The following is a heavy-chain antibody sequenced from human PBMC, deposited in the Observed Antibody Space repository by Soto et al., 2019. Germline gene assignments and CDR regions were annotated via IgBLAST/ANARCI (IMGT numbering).Heavy chain of an antibody. Sequence: SETLSLTCRVSDGSMNSDSSYWGWIRQPPGKGLEWIGVINHSGSTYHNLSLKGRVTMSVDASRNQFSLKLTSMTAADTAVYYCARLGGYVSVGYYYLWDSWGQGTMVTVYS. CDR2: INHSGST. D-gene: IGHD3-22*01. CDR3: ARLGGYVSVGYYYLWDS. CDR1: DGSMNSDSSY. V-gene: IGHV4-39*01. J-gene: IGHJ4*02.